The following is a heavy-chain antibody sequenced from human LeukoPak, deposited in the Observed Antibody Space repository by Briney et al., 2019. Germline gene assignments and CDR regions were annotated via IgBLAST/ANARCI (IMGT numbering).Heavy chain of an antibody. J-gene: IGHJ6*02. CDR2: IYYSGST. CDR1: GGSISSYY. Sequence: SETLSLTCTVPGGSISSYYWSWIRQPPGKGLEWIGYIYYSGSTNYNPSLKSRVTISVDTSKNQFSLKLSSVTAADTAVYYCARLNHYYYGMDVWGQGTTVTVSS. V-gene: IGHV4-59*08. CDR3: ARLNHYYYGMDV.